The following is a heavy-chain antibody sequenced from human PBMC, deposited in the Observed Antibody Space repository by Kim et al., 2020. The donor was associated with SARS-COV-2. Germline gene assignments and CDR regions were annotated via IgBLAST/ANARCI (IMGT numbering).Heavy chain of an antibody. V-gene: IGHV3-23*03. J-gene: IGHJ4*02. CDR1: GFTFSSYA. Sequence: GGSLRLSCAASGFTFSSYAMSWVRQAPGKGLEWVSGIYSGGSSTYYADSVKGRFTISRDNSKNTLYLQMNSLRAEDTAVYYCAKDLSGYYDSSGLLFDYWGQGTLVTVSS. CDR3: AKDLSGYYDSSGLLFDY. CDR2: IYSGGSST. D-gene: IGHD3-22*01.